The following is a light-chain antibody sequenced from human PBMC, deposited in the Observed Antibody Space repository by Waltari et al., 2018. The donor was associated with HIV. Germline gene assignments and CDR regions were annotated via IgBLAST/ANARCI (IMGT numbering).Light chain of an antibody. J-gene: IGKJ4*01. V-gene: IGKV2-28*01. CDR2: LGS. CDR3: MQALQTLLT. Sequence: DIVMTQSPLSLPVTPGEPASISCRSSQSLLHSNGYNYLDWYLQKPGQSPQLMIYLGSYRASVVPDRCSGSGSGTDFTLKISRVDAEDVGVYYCMQALQTLLTFGAGTKVEIK. CDR1: QSLLHSNGYNY.